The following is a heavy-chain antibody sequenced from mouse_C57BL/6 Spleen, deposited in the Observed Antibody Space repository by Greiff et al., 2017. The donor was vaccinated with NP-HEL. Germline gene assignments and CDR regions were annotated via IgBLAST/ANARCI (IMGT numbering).Heavy chain of an antibody. Sequence: VQLQQSGAELVKPGASVTMSCTASGFNFKDYYIHWVKQRPEQGLEWIGRIYPEDGETKYAPKFQGKATITADTSSNTAYMQLSSLTSEDTAFYYCAREDYGAWFAYWGQGTLVTVSA. D-gene: IGHD2-4*01. CDR3: AREDYGAWFAY. J-gene: IGHJ3*01. V-gene: IGHV14-2*01. CDR1: GFNFKDYY. CDR2: IYPEDGET.